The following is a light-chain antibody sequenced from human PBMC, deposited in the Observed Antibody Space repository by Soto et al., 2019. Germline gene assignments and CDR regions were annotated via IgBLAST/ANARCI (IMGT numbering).Light chain of an antibody. CDR2: NSF. Sequence: EIVLTQSPATLSVSQGARACLSCRGSGSVSSNLAWYQLKPGQAPRLLIYNSFTRATGIPARVSGSGSGTEFTLTISSLQFEDFAVYYCQQYNEWPLTFGGGTKVEIK. V-gene: IGKV3-15*01. CDR1: GSVSSN. CDR3: QQYNEWPLT. J-gene: IGKJ4*01.